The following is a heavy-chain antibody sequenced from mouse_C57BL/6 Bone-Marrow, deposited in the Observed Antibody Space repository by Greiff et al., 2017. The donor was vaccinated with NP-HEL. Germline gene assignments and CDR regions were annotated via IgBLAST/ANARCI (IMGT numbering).Heavy chain of an antibody. CDR2: ISNGGGST. Sequence: EVQVVESGGGLVQPGGSLKLSCAASGFTFSDYYMYWVRQTPEKRLEWVAYISNGGGSTYYPDTVKGRFTISRDNAKNTLYLQMSRLKSEDTAMYYCARVITTVVDWYFDVWGTGTTVTVSS. CDR3: ARVITTVVDWYFDV. V-gene: IGHV5-12*01. J-gene: IGHJ1*03. CDR1: GFTFSDYY. D-gene: IGHD1-1*01.